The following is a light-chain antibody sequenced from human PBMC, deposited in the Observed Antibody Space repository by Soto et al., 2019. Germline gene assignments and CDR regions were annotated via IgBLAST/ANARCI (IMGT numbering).Light chain of an antibody. CDR3: QQARRFPIT. CDR2: AAS. CDR1: QDISNW. Sequence: DIQMTQSPSSVSASVGDSVTISCRASQDISNWLAWYQQKPGEAPKFLIYAASNLQSGVPSKFSVSGSGTDFTLTISSLQPEDFAVYYCQQARRFPITFGQGTRLEIK. V-gene: IGKV1-12*01. J-gene: IGKJ5*01.